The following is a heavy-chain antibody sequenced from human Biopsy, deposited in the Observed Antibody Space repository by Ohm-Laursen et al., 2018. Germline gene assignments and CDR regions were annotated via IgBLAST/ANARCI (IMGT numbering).Heavy chain of an antibody. V-gene: IGHV4-39*01. CDR1: GDSIATFNYY. J-gene: IGHJ4*02. CDR2: IFYSGTT. D-gene: IGHD3-10*01. CDR3: ARIYFYGLGSSDYFFDS. Sequence: TLSLTWSVSGDSIATFNYYWGWVRQPPGKGLEWLATIFYSGTTYFSRPLEIQLTISQDTSINQFSLRLKYVTAADTGVYYCARIYFYGLGSSDYFFDSWGQGTLVTVSS.